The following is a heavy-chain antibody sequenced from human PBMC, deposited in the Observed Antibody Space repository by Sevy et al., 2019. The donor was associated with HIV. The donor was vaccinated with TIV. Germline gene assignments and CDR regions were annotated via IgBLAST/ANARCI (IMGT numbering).Heavy chain of an antibody. V-gene: IGHV3-11*04. J-gene: IGHJ6*02. D-gene: IGHD3-3*01. CDR2: ISSSGSTI. CDR1: GFTFSDYY. Sequence: GGSLRLSCAASGFTFSDYYMSWIRQAPGKGLEWVSYISSSGSTIYYADSGKGRFTISRDNAKNSLYLQMNSLRAEDTAVYYCAGSRPQYYDFWSGYYQDYYGMDVWGQGTTVTVSS. CDR3: AGSRPQYYDFWSGYYQDYYGMDV.